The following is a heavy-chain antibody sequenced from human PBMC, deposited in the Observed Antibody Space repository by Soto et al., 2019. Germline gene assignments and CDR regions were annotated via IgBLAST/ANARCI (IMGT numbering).Heavy chain of an antibody. J-gene: IGHJ3*02. V-gene: IGHV3-53*04. D-gene: IGHD3-9*01. Sequence: GGSLRLSCAASGFTVSSNYMSWVRQAPGKGLEWVSVIYSGGSTYYADSVKGRFTISRHNSKNTLYLQMNSLRAEDTAVYYCARGPVRYFDWTDAFDIWGQGTMVTVSS. CDR3: ARGPVRYFDWTDAFDI. CDR2: IYSGGST. CDR1: GFTVSSNY.